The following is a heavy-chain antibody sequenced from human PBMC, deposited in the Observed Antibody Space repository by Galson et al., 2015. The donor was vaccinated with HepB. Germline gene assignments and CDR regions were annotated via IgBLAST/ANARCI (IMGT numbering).Heavy chain of an antibody. CDR1: GFTFDDYA. V-gene: IGHV3-9*01. Sequence: SLRLSCAASGFTFDDYAMHWVRQAPGKGLEWVSGISWNSGSIGYADSVKGRFTISRDNAKNSLYLQMNSLRAEDTALYYCAKDIGLRYFDWLSSDAFDIWGQGTMVTVSS. J-gene: IGHJ3*02. CDR3: AKDIGLRYFDWLSSDAFDI. CDR2: ISWNSGSI. D-gene: IGHD3-9*01.